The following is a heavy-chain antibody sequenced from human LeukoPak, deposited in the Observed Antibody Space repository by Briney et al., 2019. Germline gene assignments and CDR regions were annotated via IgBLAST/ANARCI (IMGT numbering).Heavy chain of an antibody. J-gene: IGHJ3*02. CDR3: ARHRLEGDTFDN. Sequence: SETLSLTCTVSGGSISSSDHYWGWIRQPPGKGLEWIGSIYYNGDAYYSPSLKSRVTISVDTSRNQFALKLNSVTAADTAVYFCARHRLEGDTFDNWGQGTKGTVAS. CDR2: IYYNGDA. V-gene: IGHV4-39*01. D-gene: IGHD3-3*01. CDR1: GGSISSSDHY.